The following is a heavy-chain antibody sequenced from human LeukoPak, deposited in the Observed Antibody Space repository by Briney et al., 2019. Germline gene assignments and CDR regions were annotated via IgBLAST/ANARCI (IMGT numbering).Heavy chain of an antibody. J-gene: IGHJ6*03. CDR3: AKDRSSRYDFWSGSFSHYYYYYMDV. CDR2: ISGGSA. D-gene: IGHD3-3*01. Sequence: GGSLRLSCAASGFTFSSYAMSWVRQAPGKGLEWVSAISGGSADYADSVKGRFSISIDNSKNTLYPQMNSLRAEDTAVYYCAKDRSSRYDFWSGSFSHYYYYYMDVWGKGTTVTVSS. CDR1: GFTFSSYA. V-gene: IGHV3-23*01.